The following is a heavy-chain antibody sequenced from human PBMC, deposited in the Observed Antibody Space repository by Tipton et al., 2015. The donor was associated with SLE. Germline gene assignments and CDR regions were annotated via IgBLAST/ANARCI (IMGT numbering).Heavy chain of an antibody. V-gene: IGHV4-61*01. CDR3: ASQGRHFNY. CDR2: VYHTGRT. Sequence: GLVKPSETLSLNCSVSGDTISSGSYYWSWIRQRPGKGLEWIGYVYHTGRTNYNPSLKSRVFMSVDTSKNQFSLRLSSVTAGDTAIYYCASQGRHFNYWGQGSLVTVSS. CDR1: GDTISSGSYY. J-gene: IGHJ4*02.